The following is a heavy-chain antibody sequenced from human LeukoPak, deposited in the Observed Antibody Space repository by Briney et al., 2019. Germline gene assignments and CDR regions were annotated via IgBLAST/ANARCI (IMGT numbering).Heavy chain of an antibody. Sequence: SETLSLTCTVSGGSISSYYWSWIRQPPGKGLEWIGYIYYSGSTNYNPSLKSRVTISVDTSKNQFSLKLSSVTAADTAVYYCARVSRDCSGGSCYPHFDYWGQGTLVTVSS. CDR2: IYYSGST. D-gene: IGHD2-15*01. J-gene: IGHJ4*02. CDR3: ARVSRDCSGGSCYPHFDY. V-gene: IGHV4-59*01. CDR1: GGSISSYY.